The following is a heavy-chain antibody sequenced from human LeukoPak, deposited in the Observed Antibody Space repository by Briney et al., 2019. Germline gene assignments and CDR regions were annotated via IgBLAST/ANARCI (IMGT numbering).Heavy chain of an antibody. V-gene: IGHV1-69*13. D-gene: IGHD3-9*01. Sequence: SVKVSCKASGYTFTSYDINWVRQAPGQGLEWMGGIIPIFGTANYAQKFQGRVTITADESTSTAYMELSSLRSEDTAVYYCASSLVYAGRKGYFDWLLPFDYWGQGTLVTVSS. CDR3: ASSLVYAGRKGYFDWLLPFDY. CDR1: GYTFTSYD. CDR2: IIPIFGTA. J-gene: IGHJ4*02.